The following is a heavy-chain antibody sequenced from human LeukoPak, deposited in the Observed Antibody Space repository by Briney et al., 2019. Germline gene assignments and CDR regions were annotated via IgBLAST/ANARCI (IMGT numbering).Heavy chain of an antibody. V-gene: IGHV1-2*04. CDR2: INPNSGGT. CDR3: ARDVDGSGNYYNPVFGMDV. CDR1: GYTFTGYY. D-gene: IGHD3-10*01. Sequence: ASVKVSCKASGYTFTGYYMHWVRQAPGQGLEWMGWINPNSGGTNYAQKFQGWVTMTRDTSISTAYMELSSLRSEDTAVYYCARDVDGSGNYYNPVFGMDVWGQGTTVTVSS. J-gene: IGHJ6*02.